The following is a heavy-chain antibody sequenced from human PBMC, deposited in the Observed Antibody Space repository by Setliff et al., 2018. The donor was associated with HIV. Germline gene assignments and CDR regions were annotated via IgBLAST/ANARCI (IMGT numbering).Heavy chain of an antibody. CDR3: AATYCRGGGRDCPQMYDY. Sequence: SETLSLTCAIYGGSFSGNYWSWIRQPPGKGLEWVGEINYSGTTNHNPFLKSRVTISVDTYKKQFSLKLNSVTAADSAIYYCAATYCRGGGRDCPQMYDYWGQGSLVTVSS. D-gene: IGHD2-15*01. CDR2: INYSGTT. V-gene: IGHV4-34*01. CDR1: GGSFSGNY. J-gene: IGHJ4*02.